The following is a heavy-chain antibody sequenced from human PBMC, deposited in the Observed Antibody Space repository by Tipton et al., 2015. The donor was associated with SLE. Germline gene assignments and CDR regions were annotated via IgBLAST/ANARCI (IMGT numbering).Heavy chain of an antibody. D-gene: IGHD3-3*01. CDR2: TYKSGSGAT. Sequence: TLSLTCSVSGDSVTNDYWSWIRQSSGTGLEWIGSTYKSGSGATDYNPSLKSRVSTSVDTSRNQFSLKLTPVTPADTAMYYCVRGGYYRWFDRWSQGTPVTVSS. J-gene: IGHJ5*02. CDR3: VRGGYYRWFDR. V-gene: IGHV4-59*02. CDR1: GDSVTNDY.